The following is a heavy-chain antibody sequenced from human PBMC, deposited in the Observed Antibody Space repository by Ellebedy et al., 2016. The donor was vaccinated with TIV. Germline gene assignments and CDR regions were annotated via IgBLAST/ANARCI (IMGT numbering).Heavy chain of an antibody. D-gene: IGHD3-3*01. Sequence: ASVKVSCKASGYTFTSYYMHWVRQAPGQGLEWMGIINPSGGSTSYAQKFQGRVTMTRDTSTSTVYMELSSLRSEDTAVYYCARGGPMIFGVVIVYNWFDSWGQGTLVTVSS. J-gene: IGHJ5*01. CDR2: INPSGGST. CDR3: ARGGPMIFGVVIVYNWFDS. V-gene: IGHV1-46*01. CDR1: GYTFTSYY.